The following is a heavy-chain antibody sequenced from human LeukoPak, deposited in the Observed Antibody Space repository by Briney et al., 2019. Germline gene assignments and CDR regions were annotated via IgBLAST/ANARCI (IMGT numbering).Heavy chain of an antibody. CDR1: GFTFSSYD. J-gene: IGHJ3*02. Sequence: GGSLRLSCAASGFTFSSYDMHWVRQATGKGLEWVSAIGTAGDTYYPGSVKGRFTISRENAKNSLFLQMNSLRAGDTAVYYCAATTRFGAFDIWGQGTMVTVSS. D-gene: IGHD3-16*01. CDR3: AATTRFGAFDI. CDR2: IGTAGDT. V-gene: IGHV3-13*01.